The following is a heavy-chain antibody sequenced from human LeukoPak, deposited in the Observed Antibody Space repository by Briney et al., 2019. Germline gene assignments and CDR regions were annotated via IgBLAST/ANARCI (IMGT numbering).Heavy chain of an antibody. Sequence: ASVKVSCKASGYTFTSYSMHWVRQAPGQGLERMGIINPSGGSTSYAQKFQGRVTMTRDMSTSTVYMELSRLRSEDTGVYYWARRYLYYFDYWGEGTLVTVPS. V-gene: IGHV1-46*01. J-gene: IGHJ4*02. D-gene: IGHD1-14*01. CDR1: GYTFTSYS. CDR3: ARRYLYYFDY. CDR2: INPSGGST.